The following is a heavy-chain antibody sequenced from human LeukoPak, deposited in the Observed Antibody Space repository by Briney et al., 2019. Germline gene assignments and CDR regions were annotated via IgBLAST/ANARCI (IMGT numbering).Heavy chain of an antibody. J-gene: IGHJ4*02. CDR2: ICWDGGST. V-gene: IGHV3-43*01. Sequence: GGSLRLSCAASGITFGDYTMHWVRKAPGKGLEWVSLICWDGGSTYYADSVKGRFTISRDNSKNSLYLQMNSLRTEDTALYYCAKGSSSPDYWGQGTLVTVSS. CDR1: GITFGDYT. CDR3: AKGSSSPDY. D-gene: IGHD6-6*01.